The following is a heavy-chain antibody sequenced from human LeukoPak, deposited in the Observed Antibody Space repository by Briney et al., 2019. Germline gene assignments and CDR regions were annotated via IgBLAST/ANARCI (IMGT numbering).Heavy chain of an antibody. CDR2: IYYSGST. CDR1: GGSISSSTYY. D-gene: IGHD3-10*01. CDR3: ARLVSGWFDP. Sequence: SETLSLTCTVSGGSISSSTYYWGWIRQPPGKGLEWIGSIYYSGSTYYNPSLKRRVTVSVDTSKNQFSLKLSSVTAADSAVYYCARLVSGWFDPWGQGTLVTVSS. J-gene: IGHJ5*02. V-gene: IGHV4-39*01.